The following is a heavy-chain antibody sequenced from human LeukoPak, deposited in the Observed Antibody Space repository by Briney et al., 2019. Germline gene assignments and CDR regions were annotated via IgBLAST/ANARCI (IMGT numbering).Heavy chain of an antibody. D-gene: IGHD2-15*01. CDR1: GFTFSSYA. J-gene: IGHJ4*02. CDR2: ISSNGGST. CDR3: VKGPRSYCSGGSCYED. V-gene: IGHV3-64D*09. Sequence: GGSLRLSCSASGFTFSSYAMHWVRQAPGKGLEYVSAISSNGGSTYYPDSVKGRFTISRGNSKSTLYLQMSSLRTEDTAVYYCVKGPRSYCSGGSCYEDWGQGTLVTVSS.